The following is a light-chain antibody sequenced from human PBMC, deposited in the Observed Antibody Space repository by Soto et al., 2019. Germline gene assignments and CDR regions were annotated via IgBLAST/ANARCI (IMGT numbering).Light chain of an antibody. CDR2: DVS. CDR3: SSYTSSSTLGV. CDR1: SSDVGGYNY. J-gene: IGLJ1*01. Sequence: QYVLTQPASVSGSPGQSITISCTGTSSDVGGYNYVSWYQQHPGKAPKLMIYDVSNRPSGVSNRFSGSKSGNTASLTISGLQAEDEADYYCSSYTSSSTLGVLGTGTKLTVL. V-gene: IGLV2-14*01.